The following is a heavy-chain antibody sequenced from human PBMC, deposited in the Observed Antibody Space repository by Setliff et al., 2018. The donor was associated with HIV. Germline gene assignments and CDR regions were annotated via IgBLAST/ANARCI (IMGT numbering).Heavy chain of an antibody. CDR2: IFSSGST. V-gene: IGHV4-59*11. Sequence: SETLSLTCTVSGYSISSHYWSWIRQPPGKELEWIGYIFSSGSTTYNPSLKSRVTISIDTSKNQFSLKVSSVTAADTAVYYCARGGRSLAAQTWFDPWGQGTLVTVSS. D-gene: IGHD6-6*01. J-gene: IGHJ5*02. CDR3: ARGGRSLAAQTWFDP. CDR1: GYSISSHY.